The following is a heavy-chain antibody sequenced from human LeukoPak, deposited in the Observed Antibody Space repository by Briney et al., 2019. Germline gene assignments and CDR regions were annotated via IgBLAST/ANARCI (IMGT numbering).Heavy chain of an antibody. CDR2: IYNSGST. CDR1: GGSISSGGYY. Sequence: SQTLSLTCTVSGGSISSGGYYWSWIRQPPGKGLECIGYIYNSGSTNYNPSLKSRVSISVDTSKNQFSLKLSSVTAADTAVYYCARSAIDAFDIWGQGTMVTVSS. V-gene: IGHV4-61*09. J-gene: IGHJ3*02. CDR3: ARSAIDAFDI. D-gene: IGHD6-25*01.